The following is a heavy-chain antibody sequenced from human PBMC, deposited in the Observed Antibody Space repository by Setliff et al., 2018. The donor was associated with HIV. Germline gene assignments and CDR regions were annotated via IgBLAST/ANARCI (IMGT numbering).Heavy chain of an antibody. D-gene: IGHD3-9*01. J-gene: IGHJ3*02. Sequence: GESLKISCKASGYSFTNYWIGWVRQMPGKGLEWIGVTYPGDSITRYGPSFQGQVSISADTSITTAYLQWSSLKASDTAMYYCTRQGDYHILTGYYSGPHDAFDIWGQGTMVTVSS. V-gene: IGHV5-51*01. CDR1: GYSFTNYW. CDR3: TRQGDYHILTGYYSGPHDAFDI. CDR2: TYPGDSIT.